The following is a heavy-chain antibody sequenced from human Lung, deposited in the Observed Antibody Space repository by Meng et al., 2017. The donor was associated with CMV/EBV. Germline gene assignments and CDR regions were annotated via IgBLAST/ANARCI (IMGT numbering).Heavy chain of an antibody. D-gene: IGHD3-22*01. CDR3: ARHAEDYYDSRDFSPYAH. J-gene: IGHJ4*02. CDR2: IIPMFGTT. Sequence: SVXVSXKASGGTFSTYVFSWVRQAPGQGLEWLGGIIPMFGTTNYAQKFQGRLTIKADDSTRTAYMDLSSLTSEDTAVYYCARHAEDYYDSRDFSPYAHWGQGTLVTVSS. CDR1: GGTFSTYV. V-gene: IGHV1-69*13.